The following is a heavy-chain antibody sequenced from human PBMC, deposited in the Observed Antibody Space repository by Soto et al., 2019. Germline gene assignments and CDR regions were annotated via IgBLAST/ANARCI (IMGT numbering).Heavy chain of an antibody. CDR1: GSTLTSYY. Sequence: VSLKVSCKTAGSTLTSYYMRCVRHTPGQGLEWMGIINPSGGSTSYAQKFQGRVTMTRDTSTSTVYMELSSLRSEDTAVYYCARDLRFDTAMATADYWGQGTLVTVSS. V-gene: IGHV1-46*01. CDR2: INPSGGST. CDR3: ARDLRFDTAMATADY. D-gene: IGHD5-18*01. J-gene: IGHJ4*02.